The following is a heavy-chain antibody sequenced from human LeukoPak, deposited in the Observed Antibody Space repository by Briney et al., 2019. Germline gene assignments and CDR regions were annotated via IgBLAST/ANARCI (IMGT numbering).Heavy chain of an antibody. CDR1: GGSFSGYY. D-gene: IGHD5-18*01. CDR3: ARVQTDTAMVSWFDP. Sequence: SETLSLTCTVYGGSFSGYYWSWIRQPPGKGLEWIGEINHSGSTNYNPSLKSRVTISVDTPKNQFSLKLSSVTAADTAVYYCARVQTDTAMVSWFDPWGQGTLVTVSS. J-gene: IGHJ5*02. CDR2: INHSGST. V-gene: IGHV4-34*01.